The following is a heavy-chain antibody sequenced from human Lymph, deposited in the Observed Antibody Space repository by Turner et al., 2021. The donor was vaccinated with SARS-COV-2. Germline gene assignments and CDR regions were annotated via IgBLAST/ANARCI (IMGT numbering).Heavy chain of an antibody. CDR2: INPISGGT. V-gene: IGHV1-2*02. J-gene: IGHJ4*02. Sequence: QVQLVQAGAEVKKPVASVQVPCTASGYTFTGYSMHWVRQAPGQGLEWMGWINPISGGTNYAQKFQGRGTMTRDTSISTAYMELSRLRSDDTAVYYCARSRDLQSMVRGVDPFDYWGQGTLVTVSS. CDR1: GYTFTGYS. CDR3: ARSRDLQSMVRGVDPFDY. D-gene: IGHD3-10*01.